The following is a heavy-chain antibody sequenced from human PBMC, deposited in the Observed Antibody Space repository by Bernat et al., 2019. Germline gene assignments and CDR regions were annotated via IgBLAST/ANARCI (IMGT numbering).Heavy chain of an antibody. J-gene: IGHJ4*02. CDR3: ASWEAAAGTGDGDY. Sequence: QVQLVESGGGLVKPGGSLRLSCAASGFTFSDYYMSWIRQAPGKGLEWVAVISYDGSNKYYADSVKGRFTISRDNSKNTLYLQMNSLRAEDTAVYYCASWEAAAGTGDGDYWGQGTLVTVSS. CDR2: ISYDGSNK. V-gene: IGHV3-30-3*01. CDR1: GFTFSDYY. D-gene: IGHD6-13*01.